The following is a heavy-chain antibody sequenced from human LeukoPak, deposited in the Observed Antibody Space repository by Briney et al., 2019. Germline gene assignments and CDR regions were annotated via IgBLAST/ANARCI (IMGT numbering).Heavy chain of an antibody. CDR1: GYTFTGHY. CDR3: ARGITMVRGVPY. Sequence: ASVKVSCKASGYTFTGHYMHWVRQAPGQGLEWMGRINPNSGGTNYAQKFQGRVTMTRDTSISTAYMELSRLRSDGTAVYYCARGITMVRGVPYWGQGTLVTVSS. J-gene: IGHJ4*02. V-gene: IGHV1-2*06. D-gene: IGHD3-10*01. CDR2: INPNSGGT.